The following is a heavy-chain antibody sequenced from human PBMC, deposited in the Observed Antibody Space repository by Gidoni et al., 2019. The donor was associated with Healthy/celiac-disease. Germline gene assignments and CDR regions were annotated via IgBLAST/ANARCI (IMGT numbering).Heavy chain of an antibody. D-gene: IGHD6-6*01. CDR2: ISSSSSTL. CDR1: GFTSSRSS. V-gene: IGHV3-48*01. CDR3: AREEEYSSSPHYYYYYGMDV. Sequence: EVQLVESGGGLVQPGGSLRLSCAASGFTSSRSSINWVRQAPGKGLEWGSYISSSSSTLYYADSVKGRFTISRDNAKNSLYLQMNSLRAEDTAVYYCAREEEYSSSPHYYYYYGMDVWGQGTTVTVSS. J-gene: IGHJ6*02.